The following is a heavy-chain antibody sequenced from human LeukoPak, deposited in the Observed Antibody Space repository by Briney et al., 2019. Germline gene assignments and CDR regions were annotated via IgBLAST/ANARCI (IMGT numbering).Heavy chain of an antibody. J-gene: IGHJ6*03. CDR2: ISPYTTKT. CDR1: GYTFISYG. V-gene: IGHV1-18*01. D-gene: IGHD1-26*01. CDR3: AREGGVGPTAPPDYYSYQMDV. Sequence: ASVKVSCKASGYTFISYGITWVRQAPGQGLEWMGWISPYTTKTNYVQKLQGRVTMTTDTSTSTAYMEPRSLRSDDTAVYYCAREGGVGPTAPPDYYSYQMDVWGKGTTVTVSS.